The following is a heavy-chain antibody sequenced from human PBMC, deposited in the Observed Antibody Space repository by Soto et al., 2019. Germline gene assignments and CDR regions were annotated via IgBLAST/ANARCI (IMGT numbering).Heavy chain of an antibody. CDR2: IIPIFGTA. D-gene: IGHD3-9*01. V-gene: IGHV1-69*06. CDR3: ARFSERKLRYFDWLPENDAFDI. Sequence: GASVKVSCKASGGTFSSYAIGWVRQAPGQGLEWMGGIIPIFGTANYAQKFQGRVTITADKSTSTAYMELSSLRSEDTAVYYCARFSERKLRYFDWLPENDAFDIWGQGTMVTVSS. CDR1: GGTFSSYA. J-gene: IGHJ3*02.